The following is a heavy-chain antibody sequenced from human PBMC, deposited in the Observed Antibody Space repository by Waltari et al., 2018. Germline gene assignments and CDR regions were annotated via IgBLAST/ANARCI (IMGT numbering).Heavy chain of an antibody. J-gene: IGHJ2*01. CDR3: ARGIAVAGDWYFDL. CDR2: INHSGST. V-gene: IGHV4-34*01. CDR1: GGSFSGYY. D-gene: IGHD6-19*01. Sequence: QVQLQPCAAGLLKPSETLSLTCAVYGGSFSGYYWRWLRQPPGKGLEWIGEINHSGSTNYNPSLKSRVTISVDTSKNQFSLKLSSVTAADTAVYYCARGIAVAGDWYFDLWGRGTLVTVSS.